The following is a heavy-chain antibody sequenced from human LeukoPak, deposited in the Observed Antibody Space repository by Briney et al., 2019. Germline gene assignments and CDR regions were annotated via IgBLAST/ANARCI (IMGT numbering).Heavy chain of an antibody. CDR1: GFSSSNSA. CDR3: ARDRRTHSQTYYYGMDV. CDR2: IWYDGSNK. D-gene: IGHD6-13*01. J-gene: IGHJ6*02. V-gene: IGHV3-33*08. Sequence: PGGSLRLSCAASGFSSSNSAMHWVRQAPGKGLEWVAVIWYDGSNKYYADSVKGRFTISRDNSKNTLYLQMNSLRAEDTAVYYCARDRRTHSQTYYYGMDVWGQGTTVTVSS.